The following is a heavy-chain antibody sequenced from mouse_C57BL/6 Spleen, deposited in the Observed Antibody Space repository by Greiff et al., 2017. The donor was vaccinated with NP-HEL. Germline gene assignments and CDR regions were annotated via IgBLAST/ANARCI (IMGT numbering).Heavy chain of an antibody. J-gene: IGHJ1*03. CDR3: AVDYWYFDV. CDR1: GYTFTDYN. Sequence: EVKLVESGPELVKPGASVKMSCKASGYTFTDYNMHWVKQSHGKSLEWIGYINPNNGGTSYNQKFKGKATLTVNKSSSTAYMELRSLTSEDSAVYYCAVDYWYFDVWGTGTTVTVSS. V-gene: IGHV1-22*01. CDR2: INPNNGGT.